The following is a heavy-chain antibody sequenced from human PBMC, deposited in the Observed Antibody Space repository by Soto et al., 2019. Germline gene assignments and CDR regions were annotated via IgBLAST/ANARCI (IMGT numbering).Heavy chain of an antibody. J-gene: IGHJ5*02. Sequence: EVQLVESGGGLVQPGGSLRLSCAASGFTFSTFNMNWVRQAPGKGLEWVSYISSSGSTIYYADSVKGRFTISRDNAKNSLYLKMNSLRDEDTAVYYCAREGEGHCISSSCLNWFDPWGQGTMVTVSS. CDR1: GFTFSTFN. V-gene: IGHV3-48*02. D-gene: IGHD2-2*01. CDR2: ISSSGSTI. CDR3: AREGEGHCISSSCLNWFDP.